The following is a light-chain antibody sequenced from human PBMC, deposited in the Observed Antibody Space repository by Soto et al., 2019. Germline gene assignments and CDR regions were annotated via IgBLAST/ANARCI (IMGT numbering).Light chain of an antibody. J-gene: IGKJ4*01. CDR3: KHYNELPLT. CDR1: QSVSTN. CDR2: GAS. Sequence: EIVLTQSPGTLSLSPGERATLSCRASQSVSTNLAWYQQKPGQGHRLLIFGASTRAIGIQARFSGSGSGTDFTLTIRSLQSEDFAVYYCKHYNELPLTFGGGTKVDIK. V-gene: IGKV3-15*01.